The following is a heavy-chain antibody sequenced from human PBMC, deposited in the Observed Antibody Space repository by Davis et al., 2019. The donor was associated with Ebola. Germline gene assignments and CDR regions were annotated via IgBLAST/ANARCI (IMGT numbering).Heavy chain of an antibody. CDR2: IYPGDSDT. J-gene: IGHJ5*02. V-gene: IGHV5-51*01. D-gene: IGHD4-17*01. Sequence: GESLKISCKGSGYSFTSYWIGWVRQMPGKGLEWMGIIYPGDSDTRYSPSFQGQVTISVGKSIKTAYLQWNSLKASDTAMYYCARRATVTTSAWFDPWGQGTLVTVSS. CDR3: ARRATVTTSAWFDP. CDR1: GYSFTSYW.